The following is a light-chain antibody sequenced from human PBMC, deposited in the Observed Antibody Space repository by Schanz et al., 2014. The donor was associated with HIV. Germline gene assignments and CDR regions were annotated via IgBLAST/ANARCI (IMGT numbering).Light chain of an antibody. Sequence: QSALTQPASVSGSPGQSITISCTGTSSDVGGNNYVSWHQQHPGKVPKLIIFDVTHRPSGVPDRFSGSKSGTAASLAISGLQAEDEADYYCLSYDRSLSGPYLFGTGTKLTVL. CDR3: LSYDRSLSGPYL. J-gene: IGLJ1*01. CDR1: SSDVGGNNY. CDR2: DVT. V-gene: IGLV2-14*01.